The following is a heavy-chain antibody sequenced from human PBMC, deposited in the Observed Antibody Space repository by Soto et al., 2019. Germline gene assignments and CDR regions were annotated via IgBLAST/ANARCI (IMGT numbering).Heavy chain of an antibody. J-gene: IGHJ6*02. Sequence: SETLSLTCIVFGGSISSSSYFWGWIRQPPGKGLEWIGSIYYSGSTYYNPSLKSRVTVSVDTSKNHFSLKLSSVTAADTVVYFCARLSYYSGSIIPVAQYGMEVWGQGTTVTVSS. V-gene: IGHV4-39*02. D-gene: IGHD6-19*01. CDR2: IYYSGST. CDR1: GGSISSSSYF. CDR3: ARLSYYSGSIIPVAQYGMEV.